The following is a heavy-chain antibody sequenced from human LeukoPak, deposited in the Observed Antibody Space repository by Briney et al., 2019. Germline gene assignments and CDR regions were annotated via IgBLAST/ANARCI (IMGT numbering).Heavy chain of an antibody. Sequence: TSETLSLTCTVSGGSISSGDYYWSWIRQPPGKGLEWIGYIYYSGSTYYNPSLKSQVTISVDTSKNQFSLKLSSVTAADTAVYYCASTYYYDSSGYYQIDYWGQGTLVTVSS. V-gene: IGHV4-30-4*08. D-gene: IGHD3-22*01. J-gene: IGHJ4*02. CDR2: IYYSGST. CDR1: GGSISSGDYY. CDR3: ASTYYYDSSGYYQIDY.